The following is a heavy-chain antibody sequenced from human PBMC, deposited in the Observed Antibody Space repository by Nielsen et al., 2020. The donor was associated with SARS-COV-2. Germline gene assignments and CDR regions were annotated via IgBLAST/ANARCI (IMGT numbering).Heavy chain of an antibody. J-gene: IGHJ3*02. CDR2: ISYDGSHK. D-gene: IGHD3-22*01. CDR3: ARPRYHYDSSGLNAFDI. V-gene: IGHV3-30*04. Sequence: GGSLRLSCAASGFTFSSYAMHWVRQAPGKGLEWVAVISYDGSHKYYADSVKGRFTISRDNSKNTLYLQVSSLTSEDTSVYYCARPRYHYDSSGLNAFDIWGQGTMVTVSS. CDR1: GFTFSSYA.